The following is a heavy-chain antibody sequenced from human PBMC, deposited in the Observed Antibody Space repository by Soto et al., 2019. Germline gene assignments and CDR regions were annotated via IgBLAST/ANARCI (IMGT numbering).Heavy chain of an antibody. CDR1: GYTFTSYY. Sequence: QVQLVQSGAEVKKPGASVKVSCKASGYTFTSYYMHWVRQAPGQGLEWMGIINPSGGSTSYAQKFQGRVTMTRDTSTSTVYMELSSLRSEDTVVYYCARVSYYDSSGYPGAFDIWGQGTMVTVSS. V-gene: IGHV1-46*01. CDR2: INPSGGST. J-gene: IGHJ3*02. D-gene: IGHD3-22*01. CDR3: ARVSYYDSSGYPGAFDI.